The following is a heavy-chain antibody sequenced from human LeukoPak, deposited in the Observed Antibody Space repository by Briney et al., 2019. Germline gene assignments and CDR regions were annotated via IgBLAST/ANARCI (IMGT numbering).Heavy chain of an antibody. CDR2: ISSGSSAI. V-gene: IGHV3-21*01. CDR1: GFNFSSYS. Sequence: GGSLRLSCAACGFNFSSYSMNWVRQTPGKGLEWVSSISSGSSAIYYADSVKGRFTISRDNAKNSLYLQMNSLRAEDTAVYYCARENTCFDILTAYYSYYFDYWGQGTLVTVSS. CDR3: ARENTCFDILTAYYSYYFDY. D-gene: IGHD3-9*01. J-gene: IGHJ4*02.